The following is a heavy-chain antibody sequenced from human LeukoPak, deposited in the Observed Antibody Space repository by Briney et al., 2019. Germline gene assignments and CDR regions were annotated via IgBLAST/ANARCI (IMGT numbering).Heavy chain of an antibody. D-gene: IGHD5-12*01. CDR2: IYSGGST. CDR3: ARGPSGYHNI. V-gene: IGHV3-66*01. J-gene: IGHJ4*02. Sequence: GGSLRLSCAASAFSVGSNYMSWVRQAPGKGLEWVSLIYSGGSTNYADSVKARFTISRDSSKNTLYLQMNSLRAEDTAVYYCARGPSGYHNIGGQGTLVTVSS. CDR1: AFSVGSNY.